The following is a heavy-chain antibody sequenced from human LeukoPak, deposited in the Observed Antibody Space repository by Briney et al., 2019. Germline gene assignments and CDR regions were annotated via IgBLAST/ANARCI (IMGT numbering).Heavy chain of an antibody. CDR1: GFTFSSYA. J-gene: IGHJ4*02. Sequence: GGSLRLSCAASGFTFSSYAMSWVRQAPGKGLEWISVISGSGDYTYYADSVKGRFTISRDNPKNTLYLQMNSLRAEDTAVYYCAKTWGSKGRRDYYFNYWGQGTLVAVSS. CDR2: ISGSGDYT. V-gene: IGHV3-23*01. D-gene: IGHD7-27*01. CDR3: AKTWGSKGRRDYYFNY.